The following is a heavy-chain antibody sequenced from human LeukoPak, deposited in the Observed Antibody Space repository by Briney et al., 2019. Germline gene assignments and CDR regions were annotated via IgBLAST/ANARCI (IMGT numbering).Heavy chain of an antibody. V-gene: IGHV4-61*02. CDR1: GGSISSGSYY. CDR3: ARVTGYTIEDYFDY. J-gene: IGHJ4*02. CDR2: IYTSGST. Sequence: SETLSLTCTVSGGSISSGSYYWSWIRQPAGKGLEWIGRIYTSGSTNYNPSLKSRVTISVDTSKNQFSLKLRSVTAADPAVYYCARVTGYTIEDYFDYWGQGILVTVSS. D-gene: IGHD3-9*01.